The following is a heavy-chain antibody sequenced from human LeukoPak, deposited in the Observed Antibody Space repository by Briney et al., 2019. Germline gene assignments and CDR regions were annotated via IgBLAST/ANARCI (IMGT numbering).Heavy chain of an antibody. V-gene: IGHV3-30*04. CDR1: GFTLRSYA. CDR3: AREYSGGSLPSGILQH. Sequence: PGGSLRLSCAASGFTLRSYAMHWVRQAPGKGLEGVAVISYYGSNKYYEDSVKGRFTISRGNAKNTLYLQMKSLRDEAKAVYYCAREYSGGSLPSGILQHWGQGTLVTVSS. D-gene: IGHD6-19*01. CDR2: ISYYGSNK. J-gene: IGHJ1*01.